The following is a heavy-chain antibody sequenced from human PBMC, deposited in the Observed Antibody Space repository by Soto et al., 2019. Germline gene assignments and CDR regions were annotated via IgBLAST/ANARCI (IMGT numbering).Heavy chain of an antibody. CDR3: ATDPIPFIAAAGTDFGY. CDR1: GYTLTELS. Sequence: ASVKVSCKVSGYTLTELSMHWVRQAPGKGLEWMGGFDPEDGETVYAQKFQGRVTMTEDTSTDTAYMELSSLRSEDTAVYYCATDPIPFIAAAGTDFGYWGQGTLVTVSS. V-gene: IGHV1-24*01. J-gene: IGHJ4*02. CDR2: FDPEDGET. D-gene: IGHD6-13*01.